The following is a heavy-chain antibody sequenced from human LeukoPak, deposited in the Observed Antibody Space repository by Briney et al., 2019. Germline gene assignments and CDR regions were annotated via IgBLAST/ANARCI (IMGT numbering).Heavy chain of an antibody. D-gene: IGHD6-13*01. CDR2: INQDGSET. CDR1: RFTFGIYW. J-gene: IGHJ4*02. V-gene: IGHV3-7*03. Sequence: GGSLRLSCAASRFTFGIYWMSWVRQAPGKALEGVANINQDGSETYYVDSVEGRFTISRDNTKNSLYLQLNSLRAEDTALYYCARAASTGTVDYWGQGTLVTVSS. CDR3: ARAASTGTVDY.